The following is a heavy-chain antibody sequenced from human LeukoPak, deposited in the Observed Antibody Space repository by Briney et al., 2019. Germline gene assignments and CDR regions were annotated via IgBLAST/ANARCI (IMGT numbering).Heavy chain of an antibody. V-gene: IGHV4-59*13. CDR1: GGSISRYY. J-gene: IGHJ5*02. CDR3: ARGRDDFWSGYYYWFDP. Sequence: SETLSLTCTVSGGSISRYYWSWIRRPPGKGLEWIGYIYYIGSPNYNPSLKSRVTISVDTSKNQFSLKLSSVTAADTAVYYCARGRDDFWSGYYYWFDPWGQGTLVTVSS. CDR2: IYYIGSP. D-gene: IGHD3-3*01.